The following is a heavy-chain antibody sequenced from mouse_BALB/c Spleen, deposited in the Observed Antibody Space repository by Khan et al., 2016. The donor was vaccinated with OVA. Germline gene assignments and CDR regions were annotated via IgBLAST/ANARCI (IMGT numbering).Heavy chain of an antibody. Sequence: EVELVESGGGLVEPGGSLKLSCAASGFTFSSFVMSWVRQTPEKRLEWVATISSAATYTYYPDSVKGRFTISRDNAKKTLYLQMNSLRSVDTAIYYCTNGNYGWFAYWGQGTLVTVST. J-gene: IGHJ3*01. CDR3: TNGNYGWFAY. D-gene: IGHD2-1*01. CDR1: GFTFSSFV. V-gene: IGHV5-9-1*01. CDR2: ISSAATYT.